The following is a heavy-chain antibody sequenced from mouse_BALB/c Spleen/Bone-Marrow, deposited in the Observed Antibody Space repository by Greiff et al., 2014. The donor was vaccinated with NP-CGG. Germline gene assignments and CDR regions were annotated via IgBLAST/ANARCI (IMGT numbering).Heavy chain of an antibody. CDR2: IDPANGNT. Sequence: DVQLQESGAELVKPGASVKLSCTASGFNIKDTYMHWVKQRPEQGLVWIGRIDPANGNTKYDPKFQGKATITADTSSNTAYLQLSSLTSEDTAVYYCARWEYYAMDYWGQGTSVTVSS. V-gene: IGHV14-3*02. CDR3: ARWEYYAMDY. CDR1: GFNIKDTY. J-gene: IGHJ4*01. D-gene: IGHD4-1*01.